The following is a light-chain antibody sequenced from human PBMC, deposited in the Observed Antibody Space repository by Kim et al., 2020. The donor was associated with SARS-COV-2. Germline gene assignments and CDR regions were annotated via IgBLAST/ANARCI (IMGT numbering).Light chain of an antibody. V-gene: IGKV1-39*01. Sequence: DIQMTQSPSSLAASVGDRVTIACRASQNINTYLNWYQQKPGEAPKLLIYAASTLQSGVPSRFSGSGSGTDFTLTISSLQPEDCAIYYCQQSHTAPLLTFGGGTKVDIK. CDR3: QQSHTAPLLT. CDR2: AAS. J-gene: IGKJ4*01. CDR1: QNINTY.